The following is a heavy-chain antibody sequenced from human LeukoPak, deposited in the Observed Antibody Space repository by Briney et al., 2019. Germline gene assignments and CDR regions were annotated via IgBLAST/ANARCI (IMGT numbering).Heavy chain of an antibody. CDR2: ISSSSKAI. V-gene: IGHV3-48*01. Sequence: GGSLRLSCAASGFSFNTYAMIWVRQAPGKGLEWISYISSSSKAIYYADSVKGRFTISRDNAKNSLYLQVSSLRAEDTAVYYCARDPGMKRAAACGDHWGQGTLVIVSS. D-gene: IGHD6-13*01. J-gene: IGHJ4*02. CDR3: ARDPGMKRAAACGDH. CDR1: GFSFNTYA.